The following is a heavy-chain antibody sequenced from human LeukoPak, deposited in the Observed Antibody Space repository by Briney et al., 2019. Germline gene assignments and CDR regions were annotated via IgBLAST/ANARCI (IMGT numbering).Heavy chain of an antibody. J-gene: IGHJ6*02. V-gene: IGHV4-30-2*01. CDR1: GGSISSGGYY. D-gene: IGHD2-15*01. CDR2: IYHSGST. Sequence: SETLSLTSTVSGGSISSGGYYWSWIRQPPGKGLEWIGYIYHSGSTYYNPSLKSRVTISVDTSKNQFSLKLSSVTAADTAVYYCARDMVVAAPDYYYYGMDVWGQGTTVTVSS. CDR3: ARDMVVAAPDYYYYGMDV.